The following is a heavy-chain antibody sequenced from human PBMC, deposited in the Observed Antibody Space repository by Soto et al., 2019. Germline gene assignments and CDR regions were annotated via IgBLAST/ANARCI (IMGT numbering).Heavy chain of an antibody. J-gene: IGHJ5*02. CDR3: ARMATFGSLNWFDP. CDR2: MNPGSGDT. D-gene: IGHD3-16*01. CDR1: GYSFTNND. Sequence: ASLKASCKASGYSFTNNDVSWVRQATGQGLEWMGWMNPGSGDTGYAQKFQGRVTMTRDLSIATAYMELSSLRSDDTAIYYCARMATFGSLNWFDPWGQGTLVTVSS. V-gene: IGHV1-8*01.